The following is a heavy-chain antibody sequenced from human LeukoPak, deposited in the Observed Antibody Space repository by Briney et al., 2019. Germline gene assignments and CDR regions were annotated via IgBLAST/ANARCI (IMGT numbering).Heavy chain of an antibody. CDR3: TRDPSGSGPDFDF. Sequence: GGSLRLSCAASGFTFDNYAMSWVRQVPGKGLEWVSLISASGGTTYYADSVKGRFTISRDNSKNTLHLQMSSLRAEDTAIYYCTRDPSGSGPDFDFWGQGTLVIVSS. D-gene: IGHD3-10*01. J-gene: IGHJ4*02. CDR2: ISASGGTT. CDR1: GFTFDNYA. V-gene: IGHV3-23*01.